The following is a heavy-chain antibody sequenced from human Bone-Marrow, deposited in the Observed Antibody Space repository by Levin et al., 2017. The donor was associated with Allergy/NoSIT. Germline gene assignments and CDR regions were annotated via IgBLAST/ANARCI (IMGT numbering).Heavy chain of an antibody. J-gene: IGHJ3*02. CDR3: AGSVAASFDAFDM. CDR1: GGSITSGVYY. V-gene: IGHV4-61*02. Sequence: SSETLSLTCAVSGGSITSGVYYWGWVRQAAGTGLEWIGRIYTNGNSYYNPAFKSRATISLDTSKSHFSLKLTSVTAADTAVYYCAGSVAASFDAFDMWGQGTKVTVS. CDR2: IYTNGNS. D-gene: IGHD6-13*01.